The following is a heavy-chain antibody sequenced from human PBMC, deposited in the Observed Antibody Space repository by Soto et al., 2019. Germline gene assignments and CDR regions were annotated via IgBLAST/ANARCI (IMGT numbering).Heavy chain of an antibody. V-gene: IGHV1-2*02. CDR2: INPNSGGT. CDR1: GDTFSSYA. D-gene: IGHD4-4*01. Sequence: ASVKVSCKASGDTFSSYAISWVRQAPGQGLEWMGWINPNSGGTNYAQRFQGRVTMTRDTSISTAYMELSRLRSDDTAVYYCARSDYSNYYNWFDPWGQGTLVTVSS. CDR3: ARSDYSNYYNWFDP. J-gene: IGHJ5*02.